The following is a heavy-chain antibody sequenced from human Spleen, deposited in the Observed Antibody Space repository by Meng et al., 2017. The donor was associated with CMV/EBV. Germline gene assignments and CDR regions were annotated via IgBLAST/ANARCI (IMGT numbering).Heavy chain of an antibody. V-gene: IGHV1-18*01. D-gene: IGHD1-7*01. CDR1: GYTFSSYG. Sequence: ASVKVSCKASGYTFSSYGISWVRQAPGQGLEWVGWVSGYNGDTKYAQNFQGRVTMTTDTSTSTAYMELRSLRSDDTAVYYCGRGLNTRRGTVARYDGGFDVWGQGTLVTVSS. CDR2: VSGYNGDT. CDR3: GRGLNTRRGTVARYDGGFDV. J-gene: IGHJ3*01.